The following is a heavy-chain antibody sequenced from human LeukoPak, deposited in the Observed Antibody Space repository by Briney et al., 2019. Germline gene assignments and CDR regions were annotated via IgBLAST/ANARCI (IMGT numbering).Heavy chain of an antibody. V-gene: IGHV2-5*01. D-gene: IGHD3-9*01. CDR2: ICYNDDK. J-gene: IGHJ4*02. CDR3: AHLVVTIDWRSYFDY. CDR1: DFSLSTTGRG. Sequence: SGPTLVKPTQTLTLTCTFSDFSLSTTGRGVGWIRQPPGKALEWLAFICYNDDKRYSLSMRSRLTITRDTSKNQVVLAMTNIDPVDTATYYCAHLVVTIDWRSYFDYWGQGALVTVSS.